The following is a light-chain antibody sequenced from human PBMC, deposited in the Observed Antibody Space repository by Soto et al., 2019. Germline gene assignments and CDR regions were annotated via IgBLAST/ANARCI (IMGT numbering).Light chain of an antibody. CDR1: QSINNNY. V-gene: IGKV3-20*01. CDR3: QQYGGSPRT. Sequence: EILLTQSPGTLSLSPGERATLSCRASQSINNNYLAWYQQKRGQAPRLLVYGASSRATGIPDRFSGSGSGTDFTLTISRLEPEDFAVYYCQQYGGSPRTFGQGTKVEIK. J-gene: IGKJ1*01. CDR2: GAS.